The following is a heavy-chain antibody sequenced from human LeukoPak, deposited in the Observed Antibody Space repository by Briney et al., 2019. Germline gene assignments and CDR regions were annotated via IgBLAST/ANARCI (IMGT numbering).Heavy chain of an antibody. CDR2: FDPEDGET. V-gene: IGHV1-24*01. CDR3: ATAGGLRYYGSGSYLNY. D-gene: IGHD3-10*01. CDR1: GYTLTELS. J-gene: IGHJ4*02. Sequence: ASVKVSCKVSGYTLTELSMHWVRQAPGKGLEWMGGFDPEDGETIYAQKFQGRVTMTEDTSTDTAYMELSSLRSEDTAVYYCATAGGLRYYGSGSYLNYWGQGTLVTVSS.